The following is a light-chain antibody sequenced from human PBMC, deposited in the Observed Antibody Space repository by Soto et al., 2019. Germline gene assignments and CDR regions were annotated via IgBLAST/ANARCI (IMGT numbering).Light chain of an antibody. J-gene: IGKJ1*01. V-gene: IGKV1-5*03. CDR3: QQYNSYPWT. CDR1: QSISSW. CDR2: KAS. Sequence: DIQLTQSPSGLSASVGVCVTFTCRASQSISSWLAWYQQKPGKAPKLLIYKASSLESGVPSRFSGSGSGTEFTLTISSLQPDDFATYYCQQYNSYPWTFGQGTKVDIK.